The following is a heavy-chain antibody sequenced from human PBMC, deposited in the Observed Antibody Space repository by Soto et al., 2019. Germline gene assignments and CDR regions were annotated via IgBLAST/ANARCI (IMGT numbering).Heavy chain of an antibody. D-gene: IGHD5-12*01. Sequence: QVQLVQSGAEVKKPGASVKVSCKASGYTFSNYGINWVRQAPRPGLEWMGWISGYNGNTDYAQNLQGRVTMTTDTSTSTAYMELRSLRSEDTAVYYCARLRDGYIYDYWGQGTLVTVSS. J-gene: IGHJ4*02. V-gene: IGHV1-18*01. CDR3: ARLRDGYIYDY. CDR2: ISGYNGNT. CDR1: GYTFSNYG.